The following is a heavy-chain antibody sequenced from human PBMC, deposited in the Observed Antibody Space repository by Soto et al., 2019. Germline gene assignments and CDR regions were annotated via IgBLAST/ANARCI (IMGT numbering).Heavy chain of an antibody. J-gene: IGHJ4*02. Sequence: SETLSLTCTVSGGSMRNYFWTWIRQPPGKGLEWIGYIHYSGTTSFFPSYNPSLRSRVTISEDTSKNQFSLKLLSVTTADTAVYFCAAGEASSRNLAPDYVDFWGQGTLVTVSS. CDR1: GGSMRNYF. D-gene: IGHD3-16*01. CDR3: AAGEASSRNLAPDYVDF. CDR2: IHYSGTT. V-gene: IGHV4-59*01.